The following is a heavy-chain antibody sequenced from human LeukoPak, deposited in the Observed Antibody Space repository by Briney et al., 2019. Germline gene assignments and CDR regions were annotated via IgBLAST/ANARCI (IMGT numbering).Heavy chain of an antibody. CDR3: AREAYDFWSGYDAWYFDY. D-gene: IGHD3-3*01. V-gene: IGHV3-74*01. CDR1: GFTFSSYW. Sequence: QPGGSLRLSCAASGFTFSSYWMHWVRQAPGKGLVWVSRINSDGSSTSYADSVKGRFTISRYNAKNTLYLQMNSLIAEDTAVYYCAREAYDFWSGYDAWYFDYWGQGTLVTVSS. CDR2: INSDGSST. J-gene: IGHJ4*02.